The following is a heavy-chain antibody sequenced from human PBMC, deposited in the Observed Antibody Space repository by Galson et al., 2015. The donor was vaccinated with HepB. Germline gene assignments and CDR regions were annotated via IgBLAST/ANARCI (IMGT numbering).Heavy chain of an antibody. CDR3: ARVNFRGWLVPAFDI. CDR1: GDSVSSNSAA. CDR2: TYYRSKWYN. Sequence: CAISGDSVSSNSAAWNWIRQSPSRGLEWLGRTYYRSKWYNDYAVSVKSRITINPDTSKNQFSLQLNSVTPEDTAVYYCARVNFRGWLVPAFDIWGQGAMVTVSS. V-gene: IGHV6-1*01. D-gene: IGHD6-19*01. J-gene: IGHJ3*02.